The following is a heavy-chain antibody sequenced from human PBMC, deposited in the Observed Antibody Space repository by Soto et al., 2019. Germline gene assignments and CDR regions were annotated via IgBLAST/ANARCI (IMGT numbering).Heavy chain of an antibody. J-gene: IGHJ6*02. CDR1: GFTFSSYA. V-gene: IGHV3-23*01. Sequence: EVQLLESGGGLVQPGGSLRLSCAASGFTFSSYAMSWVRQAPGKGLEWVSAISGSGGSTYYADSVKGRFTISRDNSKNTRYLQMNSLRAEDTAVYYCAKDVVRFLEWLWGGMDVWCQRTTVIVSS. D-gene: IGHD3-3*01. CDR3: AKDVVRFLEWLWGGMDV. CDR2: ISGSGGST.